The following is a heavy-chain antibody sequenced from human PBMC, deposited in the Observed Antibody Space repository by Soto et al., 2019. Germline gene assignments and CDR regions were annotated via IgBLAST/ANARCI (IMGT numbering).Heavy chain of an antibody. CDR1: GYTFTSYG. Sequence: GASVKVSCKASGYTFTSYGISWVRQAPGQGLEWMGWISAYNGNTNYAQKLQGRVTMTTDTSTSTAYMELRSLRSDDTAVYYCARGPLRYFDWLSSFDYWGQGTLVTVSS. CDR3: ARGPLRYFDWLSSFDY. CDR2: ISAYNGNT. V-gene: IGHV1-18*01. D-gene: IGHD3-9*01. J-gene: IGHJ4*02.